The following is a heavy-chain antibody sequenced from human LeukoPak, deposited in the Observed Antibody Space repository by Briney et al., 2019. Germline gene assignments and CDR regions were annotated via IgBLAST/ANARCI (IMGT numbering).Heavy chain of an antibody. Sequence: SETLSLTCAVYGGSFSGYYWSWIRQPPGKGLEWIGEINHSGSTNYNPSLKSRVTISVDTSKNQFSLKLSSVTAADTAVYYCARLEDYVWGSYPIHWGQGTLVTVSS. D-gene: IGHD3-16*02. CDR2: INHSGST. CDR1: GGSFSGYY. V-gene: IGHV4-34*01. CDR3: ARLEDYVWGSYPIH. J-gene: IGHJ4*02.